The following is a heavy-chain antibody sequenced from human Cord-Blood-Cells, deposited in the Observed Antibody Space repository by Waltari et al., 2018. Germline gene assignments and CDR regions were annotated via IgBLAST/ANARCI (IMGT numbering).Heavy chain of an antibody. J-gene: IGHJ3*02. D-gene: IGHD3-22*01. CDR3: AREGHYYDSSGYYAFDI. V-gene: IGHV4-4*02. CDR1: GGSISSRNW. Sequence: QVQLQESGPGLVKPSGTLSLTCAVSGGSISSRNWWSWVRQPPGKGLEWIGEIYHSGSTNYNPSLKSRVTISVDKSKNQFSLKLSSVTAADTAVYYCAREGHYYDSSGYYAFDIWGQGTMVTVSS. CDR2: IYHSGST.